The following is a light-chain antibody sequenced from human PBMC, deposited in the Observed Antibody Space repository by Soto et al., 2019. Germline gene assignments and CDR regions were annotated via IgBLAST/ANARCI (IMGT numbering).Light chain of an antibody. CDR2: GAF. J-gene: IGKJ5*01. CDR1: PSVTNY. Sequence: EIVLTQSPATLSLSPGERATLSCRASPSVTNYLDWYQQKPGQAPRLLIYGAFNRATGIPARFSGSGSGTDFTLTISSLEPEDFAVYYCQQRNIWPPVTFGQGTRLEIK. V-gene: IGKV3-11*01. CDR3: QQRNIWPPVT.